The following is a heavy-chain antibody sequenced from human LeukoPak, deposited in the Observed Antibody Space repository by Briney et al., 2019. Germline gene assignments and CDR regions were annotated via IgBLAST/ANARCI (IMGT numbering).Heavy chain of an antibody. CDR3: ARHRGGSGSYFSCDFDV. J-gene: IGHJ3*01. D-gene: IGHD1-26*01. CDR2: IYHSGST. V-gene: IGHV4-38-2*01. CDR1: GYSVSSAHY. Sequence: SETLSLTCAVSGYSVSSAHYWGWIRQPPGKGLEWIGSIYHSGSTYYNPSLKSRVTISVDTSKNQFSLKLSSVTAADTAVYYCARHRGGSGSYFSCDFDVWGQGTMVPVSS.